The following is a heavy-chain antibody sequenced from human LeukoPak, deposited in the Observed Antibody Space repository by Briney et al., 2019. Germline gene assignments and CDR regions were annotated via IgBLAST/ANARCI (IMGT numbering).Heavy chain of an antibody. Sequence: SETLSLTCTVSGGSISSYYWSWIRQPPGKGLEWIGYIYYSGSTNYNPSLKSRVTISVYTSKNQFYLKLSSVTAAETAVYYCAREGYSYGSSGPRPHRMDVWGKGTTVTVSS. CDR1: GGSISSYY. J-gene: IGHJ6*04. D-gene: IGHD5-18*01. CDR2: IYYSGST. V-gene: IGHV4-59*01. CDR3: AREGYSYGSSGPRPHRMDV.